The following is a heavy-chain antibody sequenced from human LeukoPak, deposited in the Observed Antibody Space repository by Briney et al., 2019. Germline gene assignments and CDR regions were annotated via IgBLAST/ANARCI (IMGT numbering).Heavy chain of an antibody. Sequence: GASVKVSCKASGGTFSSYAISWVRQAPGQGLEWMGGIIPIFGTANYAQKFQGRVTITADESTSTAYMELSSLRSEDTAVYYCARGTMVRGVIHFGIWGQGTMVTVSS. V-gene: IGHV1-69*13. CDR2: IIPIFGTA. CDR1: GGTFSSYA. CDR3: ARGTMVRGVIHFGI. D-gene: IGHD3-10*01. J-gene: IGHJ3*02.